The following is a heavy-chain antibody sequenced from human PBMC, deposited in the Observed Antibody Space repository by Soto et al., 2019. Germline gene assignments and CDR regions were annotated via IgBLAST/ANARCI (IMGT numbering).Heavy chain of an antibody. CDR3: XXXXWYSEY. CDR1: VGSISNHY. D-gene: IGHD2-21*02. V-gene: IGHV4-59*11. J-gene: IGHJ4*02. CDR2: IYYNGNT. Sequence: VQMRESGPGLVKPSEPLSLTCTVSVGSISNHYWSWIRQPPGNLLEWIGYIYYNGNTNNNPSLKSLVTXXXXXXXXXXXXXXXXXXXXXXXXXXXXXXXWYSEYWGQGTLVTVSS.